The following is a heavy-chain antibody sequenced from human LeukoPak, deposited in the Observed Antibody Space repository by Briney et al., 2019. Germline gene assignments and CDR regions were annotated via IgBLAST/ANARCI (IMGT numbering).Heavy chain of an antibody. Sequence: GGSLRLSCAASGFTVSSNYMSWVRQAPGKGLEWVSVIYSGGSTYYADSVKGRFTISRDNSKNTLYLQMNSLRAEDTAVYYCARDLPYSTWTFDYWGQGTLVTVSS. D-gene: IGHD4-11*01. CDR2: IYSGGST. J-gene: IGHJ4*02. CDR1: GFTVSSNY. V-gene: IGHV3-53*05. CDR3: ARDLPYSTWTFDY.